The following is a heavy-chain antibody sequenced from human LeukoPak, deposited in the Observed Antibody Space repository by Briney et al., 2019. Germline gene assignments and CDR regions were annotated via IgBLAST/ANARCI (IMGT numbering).Heavy chain of an antibody. CDR2: INAGNGNT. Sequence: ASVKVSCKASGYTFTSYGISWVRQAPGQGLEWMGWINAGNGNTKYSQKFQGRVTITRDTSASTAYMELSSLRSEDTAVYYCARDKESAGYYSGWFDPWGQGTLVTVSS. J-gene: IGHJ5*02. V-gene: IGHV1-3*01. CDR1: GYTFTSYG. CDR3: ARDKESAGYYSGWFDP. D-gene: IGHD3-22*01.